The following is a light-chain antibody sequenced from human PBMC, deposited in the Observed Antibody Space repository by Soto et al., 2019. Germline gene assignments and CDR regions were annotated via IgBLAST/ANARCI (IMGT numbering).Light chain of an antibody. CDR1: QGISTW. J-gene: IGKJ1*01. CDR3: QQASRFPWT. CDR2: SAS. V-gene: IGKV1-12*01. Sequence: DIQMTQSPSSVSASVGDRVTITCRASQGISTWLAWYQQKPGKAPKLLVHSASTLQSGVPSRFRGSGSGNNFAVTISSLQPEDFATCYCQQASRFPWTFGQGTTVETK.